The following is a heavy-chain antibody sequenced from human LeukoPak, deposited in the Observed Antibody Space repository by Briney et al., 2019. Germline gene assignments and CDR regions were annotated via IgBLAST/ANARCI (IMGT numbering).Heavy chain of an antibody. V-gene: IGHV1-46*01. J-gene: IGHJ5*01. D-gene: IGHD1-26*01. CDR1: GYTFTNYY. CDR2: INPSGGTT. CDR3: ARGSSETYINWFDS. Sequence: ASVKVSCKASGYTFTNYYIHWVRQAPGQGLEWMGLINPSGGTTSYAQNFQGRVTMTRDTSTSTVYMKLSSLRSEDTAMYYCARGSSETYINWFDSWGQGTLVTVSS.